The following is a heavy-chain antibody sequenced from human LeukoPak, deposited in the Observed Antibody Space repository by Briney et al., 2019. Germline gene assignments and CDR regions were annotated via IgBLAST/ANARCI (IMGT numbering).Heavy chain of an antibody. CDR1: GGSISSRNYY. V-gene: IGHV4-39*01. Sequence: NPSETLSLTCTVSGGSISSRNYYWGWIRQPPGKGREWIGSMYYSGTTYYNPSLKSRVTISVDTSKNQFSLKLSSVIVADTAVFFCARQRASSWYNFDYWGQGTLVTVSS. CDR3: ARQRASSWYNFDY. D-gene: IGHD6-13*01. CDR2: MYYSGTT. J-gene: IGHJ4*02.